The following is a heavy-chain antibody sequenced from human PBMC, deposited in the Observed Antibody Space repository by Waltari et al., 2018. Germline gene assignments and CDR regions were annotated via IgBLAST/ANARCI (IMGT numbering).Heavy chain of an antibody. V-gene: IGHV4-59*02. Sequence: QVQLQESGPGLVRPSETLSLTCTVPGSSVSDYYWNWIPLPPGKGLEWIGTIYDSGATYYNPSLKSRLTMLMDTSKNQFSLILESVTAADRGLYYCTRGLFGRSWTPYYWGQGTLVTVSS. CDR1: GSSVSDYY. D-gene: IGHD3-10*01. CDR3: TRGLFGRSWTPYY. J-gene: IGHJ4*02. CDR2: IYDSGAT.